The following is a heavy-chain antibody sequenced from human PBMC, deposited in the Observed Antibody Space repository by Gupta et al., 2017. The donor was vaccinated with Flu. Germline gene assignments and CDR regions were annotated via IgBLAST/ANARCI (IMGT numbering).Heavy chain of an antibody. CDR3: SRLNEADDL. D-gene: IGHD6-13*01. CDR1: GFSFSSYW. V-gene: IGHV3-74*01. CDR2: INGDGSSI. Sequence: EVQLVESGGDLVQPGGSLRLSCAASGFSFSSYWIHWVRQAPGKGLEWVSRINGDGSSINYADSVKGRFTTSRDNAKNTLYLQMTSLRAEDTAVYDCSRLNEADDLWGHGTLVTVSS. J-gene: IGHJ5*02.